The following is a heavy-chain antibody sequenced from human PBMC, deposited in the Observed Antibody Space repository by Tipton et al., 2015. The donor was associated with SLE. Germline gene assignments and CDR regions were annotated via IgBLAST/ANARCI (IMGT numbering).Heavy chain of an antibody. CDR3: ARSMLTTKRVFDY. CDR2: MYTSGAT. Sequence: TLSLTCTVSGDYIRSYSWSWIRQPAGKGLEWIGRMYTSGATNYNPSLTSRVSMSVDTSKKQFSLNLSPVTAADTAVYYCARSMLTTKRVFDYWGQGTLVTVSS. D-gene: IGHD3-16*01. J-gene: IGHJ4*02. V-gene: IGHV4-4*07. CDR1: GDYIRSYS.